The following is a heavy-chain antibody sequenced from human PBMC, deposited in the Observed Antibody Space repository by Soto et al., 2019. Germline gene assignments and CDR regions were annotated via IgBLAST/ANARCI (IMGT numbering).Heavy chain of an antibody. CDR2: IKPDNGDT. Sequence: QLQLVQSGAEVERPGASVRVSCKAYCYPFSKYGISWNRQAPGQGLEWMGWIKPDNGDTNYAQKFQGRVTMTTDTSSNTAYMELRSLRSDDTAVYYCATSYDSGFDPWGQGTLVSVSS. CDR1: CYPFSKYG. V-gene: IGHV1-18*04. J-gene: IGHJ5*02. D-gene: IGHD5-12*01. CDR3: ATSYDSGFDP.